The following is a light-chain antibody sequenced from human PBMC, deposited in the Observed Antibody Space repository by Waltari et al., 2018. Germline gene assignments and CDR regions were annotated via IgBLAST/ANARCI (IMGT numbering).Light chain of an antibody. CDR3: SSYTSPNTFGL. J-gene: IGLJ3*02. CDR2: NVS. CDR1: TSDVGGYNS. V-gene: IGLV2-14*03. Sequence: QSALTQPASVSGSPGQSITISCTGTTSDVGGYNSVSWYQQHPGKAPKLMIHNVSNRPSVVSNRFSGSKSGNTASLTIAGLQAEDEAVYYCSSYTSPNTFGLFGGGTKLTVL.